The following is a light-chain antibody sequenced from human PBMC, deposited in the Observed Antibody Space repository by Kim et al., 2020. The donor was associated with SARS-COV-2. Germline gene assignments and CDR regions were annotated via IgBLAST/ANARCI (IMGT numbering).Light chain of an antibody. J-gene: IGLJ2*01. CDR3: QSYDRSRSTSRV. V-gene: IGLV1-40*01. CDR1: SSNIGAGYA. Sequence: QSVLTQPPSVSGAPGQRVTISCTGSSSNIGAGYAVHWYQQLPGTAPKLLIYSNTNRPSGVPDRFSGSKSGTSASLAITGLQAEDEADYYCQSYDRSRSTSRVFGGGTQLTVL. CDR2: SNT.